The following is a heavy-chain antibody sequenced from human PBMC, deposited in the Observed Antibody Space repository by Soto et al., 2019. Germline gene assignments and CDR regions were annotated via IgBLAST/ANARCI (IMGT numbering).Heavy chain of an antibody. D-gene: IGHD4-17*01. Sequence: ASVKVSCKASGFTFTDYYIQWVRQAPGQGLEWMGWINPNSGGTYYAHKFEGRVTMTRDTSISTAYMELSMLRSDDTAVYYCARHCGVTTVLTNWFDPWGQGTRITVSS. CDR3: ARHCGVTTVLTNWFDP. J-gene: IGHJ5*02. CDR2: INPNSGGT. V-gene: IGHV1-2*02. CDR1: GFTFTDYY.